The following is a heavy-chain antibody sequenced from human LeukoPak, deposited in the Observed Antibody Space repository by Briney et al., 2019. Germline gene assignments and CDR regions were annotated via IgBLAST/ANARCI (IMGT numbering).Heavy chain of an antibody. CDR1: GFTFSSYA. D-gene: IGHD6-13*01. CDR2: ISGSGGST. J-gene: IGHJ4*02. CDR3: AKDSLPGYSSSWNYFDY. V-gene: IGHV3-23*01. Sequence: PGGSLRLSCAASGFTFSSYAMSWVRQAPGKGLEWVSAISGSGGSTYYADSVQGRFTISRDNSKNTLYLQMNSLRAEDTAVYYCAKDSLPGYSSSWNYFDYWGQGTLVTVSS.